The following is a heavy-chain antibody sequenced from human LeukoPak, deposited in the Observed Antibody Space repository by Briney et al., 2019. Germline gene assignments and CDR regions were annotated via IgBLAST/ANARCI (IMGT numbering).Heavy chain of an antibody. CDR2: INHSGST. D-gene: IGHD6-19*01. Sequence: SETLSLTCTVSGDSISTSSYYWSWIRQPPGKGLEWIGEINHSGSTNYNPSLKSRVTISVDTSKNQFSLKLSSVTAADTAVYYCARPWQWLSTGAFDIWGQGTMVTVSS. CDR3: ARPWQWLSTGAFDI. J-gene: IGHJ3*02. CDR1: GDSISTSSYY. V-gene: IGHV4-39*07.